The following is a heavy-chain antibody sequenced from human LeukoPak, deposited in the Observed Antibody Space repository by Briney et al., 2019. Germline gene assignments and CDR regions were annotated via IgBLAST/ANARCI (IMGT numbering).Heavy chain of an antibody. CDR1: AASFISSSHH. CDR2: VYYGRTT. Sequence: SETLSLTCTVSAASFISSSHHWGWIRQSPGKGLEWIGTVYYGRTTYYNPSLDGRVTISLDTSANHFSLQLNSVTAADTAVYYCAKFPSYDPHRMDVWGQGTTITVSS. CDR3: AKFPSYDPHRMDV. D-gene: IGHD3-22*01. V-gene: IGHV4-39*02. J-gene: IGHJ6*02.